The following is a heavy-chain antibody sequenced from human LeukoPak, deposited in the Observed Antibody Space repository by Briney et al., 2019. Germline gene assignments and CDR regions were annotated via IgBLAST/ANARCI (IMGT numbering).Heavy chain of an antibody. J-gene: IGHJ4*02. Sequence: SETLSLTCTVSGGSISSDYWSWIRQPPGKGLEWIGYIYYNGDTNYNPSLKSRVTISVDTSKNQFSLKLGSVTAADTAVYYCARSGYSYGLVDYWGQGTLVTVSS. D-gene: IGHD5-18*01. CDR1: GGSISSDY. V-gene: IGHV4-59*01. CDR2: IYYNGDT. CDR3: ARSGYSYGLVDY.